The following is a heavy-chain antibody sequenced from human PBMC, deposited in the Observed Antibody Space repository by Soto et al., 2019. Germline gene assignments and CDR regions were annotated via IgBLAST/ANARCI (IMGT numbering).Heavy chain of an antibody. V-gene: IGHV4-39*02. J-gene: IGHJ1*01. CDR1: GDSISTRNNY. CDR3: AREGPPIRAHNPPEYFQH. CDR2: IYYTGGT. Sequence: SETLSLTCTVSGDSISTRNNYWAWIRQPPGKGMEWIGSIYYTGGTYYNPSLKSRVTLFLDTSKNQFSLNLNSVTAADTAVYYCAREGPPIRAHNPPEYFQHWGQGTPVTVSS.